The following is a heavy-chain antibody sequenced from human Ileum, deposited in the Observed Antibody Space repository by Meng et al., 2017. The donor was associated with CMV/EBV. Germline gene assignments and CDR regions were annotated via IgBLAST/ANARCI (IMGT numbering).Heavy chain of an antibody. Sequence: SETLSLTCAVDGGSFSGYYWSWIRQPPGKGLEWIGYIFNSGITNYIPSLKSRVTISVDTSKNQFSLRLSSVAAADTAMYYCARAGTYERSFDYWGQGTLVTVSS. V-gene: IGHV4-59*01. D-gene: IGHD1-26*01. CDR1: GGSFSGYY. CDR2: IFNSGIT. J-gene: IGHJ4*02. CDR3: ARAGTYERSFDY.